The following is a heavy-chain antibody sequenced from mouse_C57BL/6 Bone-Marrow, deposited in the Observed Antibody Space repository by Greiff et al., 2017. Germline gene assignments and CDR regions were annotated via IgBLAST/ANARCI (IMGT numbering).Heavy chain of an antibody. D-gene: IGHD2-4*01. CDR3: ASPYYDYDGAFAY. J-gene: IGHJ3*01. V-gene: IGHV2-6*01. CDR1: GFSLTSYG. Sequence: VQLKQSGPGLVAPSQSLSITCTVSGFSLTSYGVDWVRQSPGKGLEWLGVIWGVGSTNYNSALKSRLSISKDNSKSQVFLKMNSLQTDDTAMYYCASPYYDYDGAFAYWGQGTLVTVSA. CDR2: IWGVGST.